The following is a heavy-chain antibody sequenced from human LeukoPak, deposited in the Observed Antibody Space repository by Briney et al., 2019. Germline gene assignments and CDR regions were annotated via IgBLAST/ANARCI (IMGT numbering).Heavy chain of an antibody. V-gene: IGHV3-33*01. CDR1: GFTFSSYG. J-gene: IGHJ5*02. D-gene: IGHD3-3*01. Sequence: GRSLRLSCAASGFTFSSYGMHWVRQAPGKGLEWVAVIWYDGSNKYYADSVKGRFTISRDNSKNTLYLQMNSLRAEDTAVYYCAREFYDFWSGYYPPPGWFDPWGQGTLVTVSS. CDR2: IWYDGSNK. CDR3: AREFYDFWSGYYPPPGWFDP.